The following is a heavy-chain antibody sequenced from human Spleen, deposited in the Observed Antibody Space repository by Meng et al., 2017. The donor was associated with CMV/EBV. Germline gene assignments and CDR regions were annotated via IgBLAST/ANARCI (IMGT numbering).Heavy chain of an antibody. Sequence: TCAVYGGSFSGYYWSWIRQPPGKGLEWIGEINHSGSTNYNPSLKSRVTISVDTSKNQFSLKLSSVTAADTAVYYCARGNGGSYAFDYWGQGTLVTVSS. D-gene: IGHD1-26*01. V-gene: IGHV4-34*01. CDR1: GGSFSGYY. CDR3: ARGNGGSYAFDY. J-gene: IGHJ4*02. CDR2: INHSGST.